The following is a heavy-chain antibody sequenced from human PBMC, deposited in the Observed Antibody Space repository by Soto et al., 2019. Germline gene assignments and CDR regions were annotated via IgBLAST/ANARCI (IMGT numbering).Heavy chain of an antibody. CDR3: ARLTSYDSSGYYGY. J-gene: IGHJ4*02. CDR1: GFTFSSYS. D-gene: IGHD3-22*01. V-gene: IGHV3-21*01. Sequence: EVQLVESGGGLVKPGGSLRLSCAASGFTFSSYSMNCVRQAPGKGLEWVSSISSSSSYIYYADSVKGRFTISRDNAKNSLYLQMNSLRAEDTAVYYCARLTSYDSSGYYGYWGQGTLVTVSS. CDR2: ISSSSSYI.